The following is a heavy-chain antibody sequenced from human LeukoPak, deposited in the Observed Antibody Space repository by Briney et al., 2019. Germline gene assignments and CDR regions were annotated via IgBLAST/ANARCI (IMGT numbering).Heavy chain of an antibody. CDR2: IYYSGNT. V-gene: IGHV4-39*01. CDR1: GGSINTFNHY. Sequence: SETLSLTCTVSGGSINTFNHYWGWIRQPPGKGLEWIGSIYYSGNTYYDASLKSRVAMSVDTSKNQFSLKVRSVTAADTAVYFCARLDWGSRGSGSFDIWGQGTLVIVSS. CDR3: ARLDWGSRGSGSFDI. D-gene: IGHD7-27*01. J-gene: IGHJ4*02.